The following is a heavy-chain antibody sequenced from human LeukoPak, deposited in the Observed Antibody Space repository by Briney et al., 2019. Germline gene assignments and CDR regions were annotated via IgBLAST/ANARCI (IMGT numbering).Heavy chain of an antibody. D-gene: IGHD5-24*01. Sequence: ASVKVSCKASGYTFTSYDINWVRQATGQGLEWMGWMNPNSGNTGYAQKFQGRVTMTRNTSISTAYMELSSLRSEDTAVYYCARGGRDGYNPSLPINEDFDYWGQGTLVTVSS. CDR2: MNPNSGNT. CDR3: ARGGRDGYNPSLPINEDFDY. V-gene: IGHV1-8*01. CDR1: GYTFTSYD. J-gene: IGHJ4*02.